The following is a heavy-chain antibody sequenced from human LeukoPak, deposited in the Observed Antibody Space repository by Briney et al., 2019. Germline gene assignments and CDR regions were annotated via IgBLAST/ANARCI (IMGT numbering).Heavy chain of an antibody. CDR3: AKDMSTAVAGTIFDY. V-gene: IGHV3-9*01. Sequence: GRSLRLSCAASGFTFDDYAMHWVRQAPGKGLEWVSGISWNSGSIGYADSVKGRFTISRDNAKNSLYLQMNSLRAEDTALYYCAKDMSTAVAGTIFDYRGQGTLVTVSS. CDR2: ISWNSGSI. J-gene: IGHJ4*02. D-gene: IGHD6-19*01. CDR1: GFTFDDYA.